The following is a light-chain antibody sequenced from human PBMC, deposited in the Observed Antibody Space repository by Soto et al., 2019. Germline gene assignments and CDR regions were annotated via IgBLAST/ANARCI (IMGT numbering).Light chain of an antibody. CDR2: EVS. J-gene: IGLJ2*01. CDR3: SSYTSTSTLL. CDR1: SSDVGIYNY. Sequence: QSALTQPASVSGSPGQSITISCTGTSSDVGIYNYVSWYQQHPGQAPKLMIYEVSHRPSGVSNRFSGSKSGNTASLTISGLQAEDEADYYCSSYTSTSTLLFGGGTQLTAL. V-gene: IGLV2-14*01.